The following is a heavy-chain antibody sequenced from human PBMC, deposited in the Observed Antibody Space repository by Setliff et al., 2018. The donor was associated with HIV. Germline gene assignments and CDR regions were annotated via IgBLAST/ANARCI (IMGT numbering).Heavy chain of an antibody. V-gene: IGHV3-30*02. CDR2: IRYDGSNK. J-gene: IGHJ6*03. CDR3: AKDKGYCSGGSCYSYYYYMDV. Sequence: GGSLRLSCAASGFTFSSYGMHWVRQAPGKGLEWVAFIRYDGSNKYYADSVKGRFTISRDNSKNTLYLQMNSLRAEDTAVYYCAKDKGYCSGGSCYSYYYYMDVWGKGTTVTAP. CDR1: GFTFSSYG. D-gene: IGHD2-15*01.